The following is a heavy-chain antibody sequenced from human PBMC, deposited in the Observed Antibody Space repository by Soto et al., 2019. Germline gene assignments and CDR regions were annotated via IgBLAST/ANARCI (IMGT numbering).Heavy chain of an antibody. J-gene: IGHJ4*02. CDR1: GGSITSYY. CDR3: ARRYSGYAEY. D-gene: IGHD5-12*01. Sequence: SETLSLTCTVSGGSITSYYWSWIRQPPGKGLEWIGYIYFSGSANYNPSLKSRVTISVDTSKNQFSLKLSSVTAADTAVYYCARRYSGYAEYWGQGTLVTVSS. CDR2: IYFSGSA. V-gene: IGHV4-59*08.